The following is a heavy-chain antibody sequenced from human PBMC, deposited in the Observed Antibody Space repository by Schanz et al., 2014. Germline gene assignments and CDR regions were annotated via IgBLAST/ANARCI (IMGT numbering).Heavy chain of an antibody. CDR3: ARARELLRGQYYFDY. J-gene: IGHJ4*02. CDR1: GFTFSSYS. V-gene: IGHV3-21*01. CDR2: ISSSSSYI. Sequence: EVQLVESGGGLVKPGGSLRLSCAASGFTFSSYSVNWVRQAPGKGLQWVSSISSSSSYIYYADSVKGRFTISRDNAKNSLYLQMNSLRAEDTAVYYCARARELLRGQYYFDYWGQGSLVTVSS. D-gene: IGHD1-26*01.